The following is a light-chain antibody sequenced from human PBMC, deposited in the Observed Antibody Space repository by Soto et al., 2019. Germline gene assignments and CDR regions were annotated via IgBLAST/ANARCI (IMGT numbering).Light chain of an antibody. Sequence: QSVLAQPPSVSAAPGQKITISCSGSSSNIGNNYVSWYRQLPGTAPELVIYDINKRPSGIPDRFSGSKSGTSATLGITGLQTGDEADYYCGTWDSSLSAYVFGTGTKVTV. CDR1: SSNIGNNY. J-gene: IGLJ1*01. CDR2: DIN. CDR3: GTWDSSLSAYV. V-gene: IGLV1-51*01.